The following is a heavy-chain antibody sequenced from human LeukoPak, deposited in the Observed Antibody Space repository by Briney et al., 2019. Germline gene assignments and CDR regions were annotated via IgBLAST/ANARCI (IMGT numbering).Heavy chain of an antibody. Sequence: SETLSLTWTVSGDSISSYYWSWIRQPPGKGLEWIGYIYYSGSTIYNPSLKSRVTMSLDTSKNQFSLKLRSVTAADTAVYYCARGVISTDAFDVWGQGTMVTVSS. D-gene: IGHD3-3*02. CDR2: IYYSGST. CDR3: ARGVISTDAFDV. V-gene: IGHV4-59*01. CDR1: GDSISSYY. J-gene: IGHJ3*01.